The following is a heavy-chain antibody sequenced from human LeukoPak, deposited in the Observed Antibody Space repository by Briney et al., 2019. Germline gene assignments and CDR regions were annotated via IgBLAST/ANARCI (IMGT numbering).Heavy chain of an antibody. J-gene: IGHJ4*02. V-gene: IGHV4-39*07. CDR2: IYYTGST. CDR1: GGSISSSSYY. CDR3: ARESGYPYYFDY. Sequence: SETLSLTCTVSGGSISSSSYYRGWIRQPPGKGLEWIGSIYYTGSTYNNPSLKSRVTISVDTSKNQFSLNLNSVTAADTALYYCARESGYPYYFDYWGQGALVTVSS. D-gene: IGHD5-12*01.